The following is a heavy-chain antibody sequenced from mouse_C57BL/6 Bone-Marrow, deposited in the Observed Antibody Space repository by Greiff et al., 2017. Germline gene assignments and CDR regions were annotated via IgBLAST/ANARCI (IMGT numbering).Heavy chain of an antibody. V-gene: IGHV1-81*01. J-gene: IGHJ2*01. CDR2: IYPRSGNT. CDR1: GYTFTSYG. CDR3: AREDYGSSYDYFDY. D-gene: IGHD1-1*01. Sequence: VHLVESGAELARPGASVKLSCKASGYTFTSYGISWVKQRTGQGLEWIGEIYPRSGNTYYNEKFKGKATLTADKSSSTAYMELRSLTSEDSAVYFCAREDYGSSYDYFDYWGQGTTLTVSS.